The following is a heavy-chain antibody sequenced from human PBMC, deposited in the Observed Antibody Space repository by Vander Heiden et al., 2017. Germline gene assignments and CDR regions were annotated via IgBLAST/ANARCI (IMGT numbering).Heavy chain of an antibody. CDR3: AKDGAGTTTTGIFDY. J-gene: IGHJ4*02. V-gene: IGHV3-9*01. Sequence: EVQLVESGGGLVQPARYLRLYCAASGFTLDEYSMHWVRQAPGSGLECVSCISWKSGSIGFADSVKGRSTISRDNAKNSLYLQMNSLRAEDTALYYCAKDGAGTTTTGIFDYWGQGTLVTVSS. CDR2: ISWKSGSI. CDR1: GFTLDEYS. D-gene: IGHD1-7*01.